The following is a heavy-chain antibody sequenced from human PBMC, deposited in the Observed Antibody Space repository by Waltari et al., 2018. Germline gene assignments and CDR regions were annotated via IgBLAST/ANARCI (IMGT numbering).Heavy chain of an antibody. V-gene: IGHV4-59*01. Sequence: QVQLQESGPGLVKPSETLSLTCTVPGGSISRYYWSWIRQPPGKGLEWLGYIYYSGSTNYNPSLKSRVTISVDTSKNQFSLKLSSVTAADTAVYYCARGGRGDYFDYWGQGTLVTVSS. CDR1: GGSISRYY. J-gene: IGHJ4*02. CDR2: IYYSGST. CDR3: ARGGRGDYFDY.